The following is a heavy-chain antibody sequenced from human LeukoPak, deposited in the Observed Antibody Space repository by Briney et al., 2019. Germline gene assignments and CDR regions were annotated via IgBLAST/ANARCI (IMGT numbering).Heavy chain of an antibody. CDR3: ARTEVANLIDY. D-gene: IGHD2-15*01. V-gene: IGHV4-34*01. CDR2: ISHSGST. CDR1: GGSFSGYY. J-gene: IGHJ4*02. Sequence: TSETLSLTCAVYGGSFSGYYWSWIRQPPGKGLEWIGEISHSGSTNYNPSLKSRVTISVDTSKNQFSLKLSSVTAADTAVYYCARTEVANLIDYWGQGTLVTVSS.